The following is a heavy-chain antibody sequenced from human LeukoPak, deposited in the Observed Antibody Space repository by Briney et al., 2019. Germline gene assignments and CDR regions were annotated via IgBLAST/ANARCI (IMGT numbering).Heavy chain of an antibody. CDR3: AKEGSCSGGSCYSDY. CDR2: ITGSGTST. J-gene: IGHJ4*02. CDR1: GFTFSSNA. D-gene: IGHD2-15*01. Sequence: GGSLRLSCAASGFTFSSNAMSWVRQAPGKGLEWVSTITGSGTSTYYADSVKGRFTISRDNSKNTLYPQMNSLRAEDTAVYYCAKEGSCSGGSCYSDYWGQGTLVTVSS. V-gene: IGHV3-23*01.